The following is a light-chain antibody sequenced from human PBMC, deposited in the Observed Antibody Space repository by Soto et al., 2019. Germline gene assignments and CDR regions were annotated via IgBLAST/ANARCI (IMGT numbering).Light chain of an antibody. V-gene: IGLV2-14*03. CDR3: SSYTSSSTPVV. J-gene: IGLJ2*01. Sequence: QSVLTQPASVSGSPGQSITISCTGTSSDVGVYNYVSWYQQHPGKAPKLMIYDVSNRPSGVSNRFSGSKSGNTASLTISGLQAEDEADYYYSSYTSSSTPVVFGGGTKLTVL. CDR2: DVS. CDR1: SSDVGVYNY.